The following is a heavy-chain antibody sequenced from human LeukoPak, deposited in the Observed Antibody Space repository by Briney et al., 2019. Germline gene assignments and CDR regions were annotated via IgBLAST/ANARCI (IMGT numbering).Heavy chain of an antibody. J-gene: IGHJ4*02. CDR1: GFTFSRYA. V-gene: IGHV3-64D*06. CDR2: ISSNGGST. CDR3: VKAALRYFDWSPDY. Sequence: GGSLRLSCSASGFTFSRYATHWVRQAPGKGLEYVSAISSNGGSTYYADSVKGRFTISRDNSKNTLYLQMSSLRAEDTAVYYCVKAALRYFDWSPDYWGQGTLVTVSS. D-gene: IGHD3-9*01.